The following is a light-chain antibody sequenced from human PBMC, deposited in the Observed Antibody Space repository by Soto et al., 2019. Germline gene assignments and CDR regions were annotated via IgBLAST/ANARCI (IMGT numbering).Light chain of an antibody. Sequence: QSVLRHPASVSGSPGHSITISCTGTSSDVGGYNYVSLYQHHPGKAPKLMIYEVSNRPSGVSYRFSGSKSGNTASLTISGLQAEEEADYYCNSYTGTGIVFGTGTKVTVL. CDR1: SSDVGGYNY. CDR2: EVS. CDR3: NSYTGTGIV. J-gene: IGLJ1*01. V-gene: IGLV2-14*01.